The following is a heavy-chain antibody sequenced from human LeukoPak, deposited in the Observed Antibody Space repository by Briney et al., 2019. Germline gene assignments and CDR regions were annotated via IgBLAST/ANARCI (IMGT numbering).Heavy chain of an antibody. Sequence: GSLRLSCTASGFAFDEHGMSWVRQVPGKGLEWVSGINWSGGSTGYADPLRGRFTISRDNAKNSLYLQMDSLRAEDTALYYCARAPITSPFYFDYWGPGTLVTVSS. CDR2: INWSGGST. CDR1: GFAFDEHG. J-gene: IGHJ4*02. V-gene: IGHV3-20*04. D-gene: IGHD2-2*01. CDR3: ARAPITSPFYFDY.